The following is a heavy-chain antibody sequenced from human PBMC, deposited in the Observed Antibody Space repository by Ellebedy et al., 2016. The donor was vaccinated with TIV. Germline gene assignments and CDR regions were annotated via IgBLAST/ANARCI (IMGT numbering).Heavy chain of an antibody. V-gene: IGHV5-51*01. J-gene: IGHJ4*02. CDR3: ARPSDWNDGYFHY. Sequence: GESLKISCKASGYTFTNYWIGWVRQMPGKGLEWMGIIYPTDSDTRYRPSFQGQVTISADKSISTAYLQWNSLKASDTAMFYCARPSDWNDGYFHYWGQGTLVTVSS. CDR1: GYTFTNYW. CDR2: IYPTDSDT. D-gene: IGHD1-1*01.